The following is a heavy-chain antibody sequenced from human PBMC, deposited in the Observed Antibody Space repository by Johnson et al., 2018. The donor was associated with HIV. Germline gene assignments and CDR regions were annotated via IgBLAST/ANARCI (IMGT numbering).Heavy chain of an antibody. CDR3: ARDPPSYGSGSYFRAFDI. CDR2: ISSSGDTT. CDR1: GFTFSTYA. Sequence: VQLVESGGGLVQPGGSLRLSCAASGFTFSTYAIHWVRQATGKGLEWVSYISSSGDTTYYADSVKGRFTISRDIAENSLYLQMNSLRAEDTAVYYCARDPPSYGSGSYFRAFDIWGQGTMVTVSS. J-gene: IGHJ3*02. V-gene: IGHV3-48*04. D-gene: IGHD3-10*01.